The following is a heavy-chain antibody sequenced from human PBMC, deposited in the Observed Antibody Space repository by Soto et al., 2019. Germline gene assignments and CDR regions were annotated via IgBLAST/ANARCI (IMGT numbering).Heavy chain of an antibody. J-gene: IGHJ6*02. D-gene: IGHD6-13*01. CDR1: GYSFTSYW. Sequence: PGESLKISCKGSGYSFTSYWIGWVRQMPGKGLEWMGIIYPGDSDTRYSPSFQGQVTISADKSISTAYLQWSSLKASDTAMYHCARRGQQLVQDYYYYGMDVWGQGTTVTVSS. V-gene: IGHV5-51*01. CDR3: ARRGQQLVQDYYYYGMDV. CDR2: IYPGDSDT.